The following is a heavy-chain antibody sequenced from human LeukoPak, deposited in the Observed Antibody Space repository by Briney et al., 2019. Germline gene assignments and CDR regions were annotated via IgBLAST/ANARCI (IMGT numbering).Heavy chain of an antibody. V-gene: IGHV4-59*12. D-gene: IGHD4-17*01. CDR3: ARAFLFYGDYGRLHFDY. CDR1: GGSISSYY. Sequence: SETLSLTCTVSGGSISSYYWSWIRQPPGKGLEWIGYIYYSGSTNYNPSLKSRVTISVDTSKNQFSLKLSSVTAADTAVYYCARAFLFYGDYGRLHFDYWGQGTLVTVSS. J-gene: IGHJ4*02. CDR2: IYYSGST.